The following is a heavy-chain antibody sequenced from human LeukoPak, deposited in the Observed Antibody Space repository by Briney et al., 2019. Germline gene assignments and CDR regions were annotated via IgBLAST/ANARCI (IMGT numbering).Heavy chain of an antibody. Sequence: PSETLSLTCAVSGGSISSSNWWNWVRQPPGKGLEWIGQIYHSGSTNYNPSLKTRVTISVDKSKSQFSLNLTSVTAADTAVYYCARLLSRRAPYYYMDVWGKGTTVTISS. CDR1: GGSISSSNW. CDR3: ARLLSRRAPYYYMDV. J-gene: IGHJ6*03. V-gene: IGHV4-4*02. CDR2: IYHSGST.